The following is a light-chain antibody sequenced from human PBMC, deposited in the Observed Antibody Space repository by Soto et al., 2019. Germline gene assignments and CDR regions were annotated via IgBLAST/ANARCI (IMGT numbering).Light chain of an antibody. V-gene: IGLV1-40*01. Sequence: QSVLTQPPSVSGAPGQRVTSSCTGSSSNIGTGYDVHWYQQLPGTAPKLLIYANNNRPSGVPDRFSGSKSGTSASLAITGLQADDEADYYCQSYDSSLSGYVFGTGTKLTVL. CDR3: QSYDSSLSGYV. CDR1: SSNIGTGYD. J-gene: IGLJ1*01. CDR2: ANN.